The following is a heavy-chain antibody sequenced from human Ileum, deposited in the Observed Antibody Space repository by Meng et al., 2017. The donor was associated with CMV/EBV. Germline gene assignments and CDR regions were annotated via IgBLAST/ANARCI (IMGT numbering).Heavy chain of an antibody. Sequence: QMQLQESGPGLVKPAATLALTCTASGDPISSGSHSWAWFRQPPGKRLEWIGSMYFSGIADYNPSLKSRVTISLHATQKQFSLRLTSVIAADSAVYFCARDLTNKWFYYWGQGTLVTVSS. CDR2: MYFSGIA. J-gene: IGHJ4*02. CDR3: ARDLTNKWFYY. V-gene: IGHV4-39*07. D-gene: IGHD1-26*01. CDR1: GDPISSGSHS.